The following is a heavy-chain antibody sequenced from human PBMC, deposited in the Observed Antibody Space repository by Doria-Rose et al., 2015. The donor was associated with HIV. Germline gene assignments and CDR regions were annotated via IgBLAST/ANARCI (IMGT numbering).Heavy chain of an antibody. CDR2: IFSDDER. D-gene: IGHD6-13*01. V-gene: IGHV2-26*01. J-gene: IGHJ4*02. CDR3: ARIKSSRWYHKYYFDF. Sequence: QVTMKESGPVLVKPTETLTLTCTVSGVSLSSPGMGVSWIRQPPGKALEWLAHIFSDDERSYKTSLKSRLTISRGTSKSQAVLTVTDMDPVDTATYYCARIKSSRWYHKYYFDFWGQGALVIVSA. CDR1: GVSLSSPGMG.